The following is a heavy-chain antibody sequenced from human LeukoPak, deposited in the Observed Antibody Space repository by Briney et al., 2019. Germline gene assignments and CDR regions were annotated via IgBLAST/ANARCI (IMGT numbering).Heavy chain of an antibody. Sequence: GGSLRLSCAASGFTFSSYSMNWVRQAPGKGLEWVSSISSGSGYIYYADSLKGRFTISRDNAKNSLYLQMNSLRADDTAVYYCARDCGGDCYSHYFDYWGQGTLVTVSS. D-gene: IGHD2-21*02. V-gene: IGHV3-21*01. J-gene: IGHJ4*02. CDR2: ISSGSGYI. CDR3: ARDCGGDCYSHYFDY. CDR1: GFTFSSYS.